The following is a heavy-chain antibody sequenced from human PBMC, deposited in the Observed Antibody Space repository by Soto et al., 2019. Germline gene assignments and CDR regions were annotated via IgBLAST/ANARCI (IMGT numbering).Heavy chain of an antibody. CDR3: ARDTYYDFWSGTRGMDV. CDR1: GGSVSSGSYY. CDR2: IYYSGST. Sequence: PSETLSLTCTVSGGSVSSGSYYWSWIRQPPGKGLEWIGYIYYSGSTNYNPSLKSRVTISVDTSKNQFSLKLSSVTAADTAVYYCARDTYYDFWSGTRGMDVWGQGTTVTAP. J-gene: IGHJ6*02. D-gene: IGHD3-3*01. V-gene: IGHV4-61*01.